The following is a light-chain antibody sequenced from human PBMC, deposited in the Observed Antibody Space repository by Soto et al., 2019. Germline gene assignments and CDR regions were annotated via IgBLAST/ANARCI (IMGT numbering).Light chain of an antibody. CDR3: QQYNSYSWT. Sequence: AIRMTQSPSSLSASTGDRVTITCRASQGISSYLAWYQQKPGKAPKLLIYAASTLQSGVPSRFSGSGSGTEFTLTISSLQPDDFATYYCQQYNSYSWTFGQGTKVDIK. V-gene: IGKV1-8*01. CDR1: QGISSY. J-gene: IGKJ1*01. CDR2: AAS.